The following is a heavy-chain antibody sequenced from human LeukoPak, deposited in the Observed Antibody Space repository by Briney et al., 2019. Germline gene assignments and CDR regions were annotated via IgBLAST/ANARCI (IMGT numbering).Heavy chain of an antibody. D-gene: IGHD5-12*01. J-gene: IGHJ5*02. V-gene: IGHV4-38-2*01. CDR3: ARQGSGYEDWFDP. CDR1: GYSISGGYY. CDR2: IYHSGST. Sequence: PSEALSLTCAVSGYSISGGYYWGWIRQPPGKGLEWIGSIYHSGSTYHNPSLKSRVTISVDTSKNQFSLKLSSVTAADTAVYYCARQGSGYEDWFDPWGQGTLVTVSS.